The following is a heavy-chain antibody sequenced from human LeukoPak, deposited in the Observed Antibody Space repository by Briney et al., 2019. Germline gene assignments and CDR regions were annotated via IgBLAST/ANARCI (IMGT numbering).Heavy chain of an antibody. CDR2: IRYDGSNK. J-gene: IGHJ4*02. D-gene: IGHD3-22*01. Sequence: PGGSLRLSCAASGFTFSSYGMHWVRQAPGKGLEWVAFIRYDGSNKYYADSVKGRFTISRDNSKNTLYLQMNSLKTEDTAVYYCTRHAWDSSGYPPTDYWGQGTLVTVSS. CDR3: TRHAWDSSGYPPTDY. V-gene: IGHV3-30*02. CDR1: GFTFSSYG.